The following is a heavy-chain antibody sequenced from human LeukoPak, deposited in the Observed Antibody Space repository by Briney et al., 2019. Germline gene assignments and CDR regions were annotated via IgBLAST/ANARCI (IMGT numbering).Heavy chain of an antibody. CDR2: VDPEDGEI. D-gene: IGHD1-26*01. CDR3: AIDVGELLTY. V-gene: IGHV1-24*01. J-gene: IGHJ4*02. CDR1: RYTLTELS. Sequence: ASVKVSCKVSRYTLTELSMHWVRQAPGKGLEWMGGVDPEDGEIIYAQKFQGRVTMTEDTSTDTAYMELSSLRSEDTAVYYCAIDVGELLTYWGQGTLVTVSS.